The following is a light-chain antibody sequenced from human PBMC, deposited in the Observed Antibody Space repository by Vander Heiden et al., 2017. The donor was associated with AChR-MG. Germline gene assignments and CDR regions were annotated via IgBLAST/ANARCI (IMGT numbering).Light chain of an antibody. J-gene: IGLJ2*01. CDR1: SSHIGSNT. V-gene: IGLV1-44*01. CDR2: SNN. Sequence: QSVLTQPPPASGTPGQRVTISCSGSSSHIGSNTVNWYQQRPGTAPKLLIYSNNQRPSGVPDLFSGSKSGTSASLAISGLQSEDEADYYCAAWDDSLNGPVFGGGTKLTVL. CDR3: AAWDDSLNGPV.